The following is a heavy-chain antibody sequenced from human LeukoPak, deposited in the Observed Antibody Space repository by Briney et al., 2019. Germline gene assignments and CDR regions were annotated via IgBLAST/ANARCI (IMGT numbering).Heavy chain of an antibody. V-gene: IGHV3-7*03. CDR2: IKQDGSEK. CDR1: GVTFSSYA. D-gene: IGHD3-3*01. CDR3: ATIFKAGVDY. Sequence: GGSLRLSCAASGVTFSSYAMSWVRQAPGKGLEWVANIKQDGSEKYYVDSVKGRFTISRDNAKNSLYLQMNSLRAEDTAVYYCATIFKAGVDYWGQGTLVTVSS. J-gene: IGHJ4*02.